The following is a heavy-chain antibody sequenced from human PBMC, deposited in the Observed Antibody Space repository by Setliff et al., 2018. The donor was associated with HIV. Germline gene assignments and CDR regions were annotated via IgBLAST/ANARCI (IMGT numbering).Heavy chain of an antibody. CDR2: VYSSGNT. CDR1: GYSINTAYY. CDR3: VNRAWLES. J-gene: IGHJ4*02. V-gene: IGHV4-38-2*01. Sequence: SETLSLTCSVSGYSINTAYYWGWIRQSPGKGLEWIGRVYSSGNTNYNPSFKSRVTMSVDTSKNMLYLQMNNLTTEDTAVYYCVNRAWLESWGQGTLVTVSS.